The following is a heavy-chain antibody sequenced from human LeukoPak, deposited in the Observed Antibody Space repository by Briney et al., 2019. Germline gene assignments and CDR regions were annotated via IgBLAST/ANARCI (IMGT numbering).Heavy chain of an antibody. J-gene: IGHJ5*02. D-gene: IGHD6-19*01. CDR3: ARRDFSSAYYQGWFDT. CDR2: IYPGDSDT. V-gene: IGHV5-51*01. CDR1: GYSFTNSW. Sequence: GESLKISCKGSGYSFTNSWIGWVRQMPGKGLEWMGFIYPGDSDTRYSPSFQGQVIISADKSISTAYLQWSSLQASDTAIYYCARRDFSSAYYQGWFDTWGQGTLVIVSS.